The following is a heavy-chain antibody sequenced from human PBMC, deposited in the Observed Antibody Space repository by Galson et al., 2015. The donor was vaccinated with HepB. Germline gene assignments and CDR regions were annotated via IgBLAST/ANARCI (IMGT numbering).Heavy chain of an antibody. CDR1: GFTFDDYA. J-gene: IGHJ4*02. CDR2: IWYDGSNK. D-gene: IGHD3-16*01. V-gene: IGHV3-33*08. CDR3: ASAQGGDDY. Sequence: SLRLSCAASGFTFDDYAMHWVRQAPGKGLEWVAVIWYDGSNKYYADSVKGRFTISRDNSKNTLYLQMNSLRAEDTAVYYCASAQGGDDYWGQGTLVTVSS.